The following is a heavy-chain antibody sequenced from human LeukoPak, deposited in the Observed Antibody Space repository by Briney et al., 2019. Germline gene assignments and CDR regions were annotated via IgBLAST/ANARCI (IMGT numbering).Heavy chain of an antibody. D-gene: IGHD3-16*02. CDR2: INAGNGNT. J-gene: IGHJ6*04. V-gene: IGHV1-3*01. CDR3: ARIHSLSYYYGMDV. Sequence: GASVKVSCKASGYTFTSYAMHWVRQAPGQRLEWMGWINAGNGNTKYSQKFQSRVTITRDTSASTAYMELSSLRSEDTAVYYCARIHSLSYYYGMDVWGKGTTVTVSS. CDR1: GYTFTSYA.